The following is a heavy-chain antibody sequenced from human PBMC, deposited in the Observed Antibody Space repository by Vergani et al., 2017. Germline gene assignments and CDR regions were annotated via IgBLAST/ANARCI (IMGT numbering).Heavy chain of an antibody. Sequence: QVQLQESGPGLVKPSQTLSLTCTVSGGSISSGGYYWSWIRQHPGKGLEWIGYISYNGNTYYNPSLKSRVTISVDTSNNHFSLRLNSLTAADTAVYYCARRSGIVYDIVSGTQYFFDFWGQGTLVTVSS. J-gene: IGHJ4*02. D-gene: IGHD3-9*01. CDR3: ARRSGIVYDIVSGTQYFFDF. V-gene: IGHV4-31*03. CDR2: ISYNGNT. CDR1: GGSISSGGYY.